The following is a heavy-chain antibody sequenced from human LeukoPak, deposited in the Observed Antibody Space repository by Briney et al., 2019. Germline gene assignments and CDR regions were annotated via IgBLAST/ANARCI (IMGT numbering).Heavy chain of an antibody. CDR1: GFTFSSYS. V-gene: IGHV3-48*01. CDR3: AREGPTLGYYYMDV. Sequence: GGSLRLSCAASGFTFSSYSMNWVRQAPGKGLEWVSYISSSSSTIYYADSVKGRFTISRDNAKNSLYLQMNSLRAEDTAVYYCAREGPTLGYYYMDVWGKGTTVTVSS. D-gene: IGHD3-3*02. J-gene: IGHJ6*03. CDR2: ISSSSSTI.